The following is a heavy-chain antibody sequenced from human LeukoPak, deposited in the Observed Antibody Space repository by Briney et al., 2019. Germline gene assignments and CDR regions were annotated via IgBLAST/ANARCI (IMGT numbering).Heavy chain of an antibody. CDR1: GYTLTVYY. CDR2: INPNSGDT. V-gene: IGHV1-2*06. CDR3: AREGSGYTYGRGSYFDY. D-gene: IGHD5-18*01. Sequence: SVKVSCKASGYTLTVYYIHWVRQAPGQGLEWMGRINPNSGDTNFAQKFQGRVTMTRDTSISTAYMDLSGLRPDDTAVYYCAREGSGYTYGRGSYFDYWGHGILVTVSS. J-gene: IGHJ4*01.